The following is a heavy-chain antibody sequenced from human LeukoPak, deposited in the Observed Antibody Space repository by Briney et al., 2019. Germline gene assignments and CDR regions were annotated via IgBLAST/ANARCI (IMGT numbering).Heavy chain of an antibody. Sequence: SQTLSLTCAVSGGSISSGGYSWSWIRQPPGKGLEWIGYIYHSGSTYYNPSLKSRVTISVDTSKNQFSLKLSSVTAADTAVYYCARAGSSWYISGVDYWGQGTLVTVSS. CDR1: GGSISSGGYS. CDR2: IYHSGST. J-gene: IGHJ4*02. V-gene: IGHV4-30-2*05. D-gene: IGHD6-13*01. CDR3: ARAGSSWYISGVDY.